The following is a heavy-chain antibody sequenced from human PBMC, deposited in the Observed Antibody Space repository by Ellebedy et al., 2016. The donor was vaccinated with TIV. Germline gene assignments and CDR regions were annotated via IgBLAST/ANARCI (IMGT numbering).Heavy chain of an antibody. Sequence: PGGSLRLSCAASGFTFTQYWLHWVRQAPGKGPVWVARINRDGSSTTYADSVKCRFTISRDNAKNTLYLQMNSLRAEDTAVYYCARAGSSGWEAYFDLWGRGTLVTVSS. CDR3: ARAGSSGWEAYFDL. D-gene: IGHD6-19*01. J-gene: IGHJ2*01. CDR1: GFTFTQYW. V-gene: IGHV3-74*01. CDR2: INRDGSST.